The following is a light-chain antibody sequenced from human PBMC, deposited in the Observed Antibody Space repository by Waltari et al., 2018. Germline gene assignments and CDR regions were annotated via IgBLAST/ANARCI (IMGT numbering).Light chain of an antibody. CDR3: SSPSTNNIVV. CDR2: DVN. J-gene: IGLJ2*01. CDR1: SGDIGGSDF. Sequence: QSALTQPASVSASPGPSITYSCPGTSGDIGGSDFVSWYQHHPGRAPKVLIFDVNHRPSGISDRFSGSKSGNTASLTISGLQTEDDADYFCSSPSTNNIVVFGGGTKVTVL. V-gene: IGLV2-14*01.